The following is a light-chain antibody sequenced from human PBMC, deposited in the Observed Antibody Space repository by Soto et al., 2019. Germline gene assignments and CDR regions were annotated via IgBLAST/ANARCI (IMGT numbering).Light chain of an antibody. CDR2: EGS. Sequence: QSAMTQPAWVSGSPGQSIPISCTGTSSDVGRDNFVSWYQQHPGKAPKLVIYEGSKRPSGVSNRFAFSKSGNTASLTISGLQAEDEADDYCCSYAGSSTLVVFGGGTKLTVL. CDR1: SSDVGRDNF. J-gene: IGLJ2*01. V-gene: IGLV2-23*01. CDR3: CSYAGSSTLVV.